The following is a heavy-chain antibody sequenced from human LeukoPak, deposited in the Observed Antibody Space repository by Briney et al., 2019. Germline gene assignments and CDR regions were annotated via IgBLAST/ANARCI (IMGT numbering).Heavy chain of an antibody. CDR3: AREAGSGSWYPFDY. CDR1: GYTSTNYA. V-gene: IGHV1-18*01. D-gene: IGHD6-13*01. Sequence: GASVKVSCKASGYTSTNYAITWVRQAPGQGLEWMGWISAYDGSTNYAQKFQGRVTMTTDPSTSTAYMELRSLRSDDTAVYYCAREAGSGSWYPFDYWGQETLVTVSS. CDR2: ISAYDGST. J-gene: IGHJ4*02.